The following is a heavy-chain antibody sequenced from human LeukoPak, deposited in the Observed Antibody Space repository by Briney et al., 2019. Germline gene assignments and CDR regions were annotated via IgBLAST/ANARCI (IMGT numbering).Heavy chain of an antibody. CDR3: AKDLGGAGTYYWSAFDI. CDR1: GFTFSSYA. V-gene: IGHV3-23*01. J-gene: IGHJ3*02. CDR2: ISGSGSST. D-gene: IGHD3-10*01. Sequence: GGSLRLSCAASGFTFSSYAMTWVRQAPGKGLEWVSTISGSGSSTYYADSVKGQFIISRDNSKNTLYLQMDSLRGNDTAVYYCAKDLGGAGTYYWSAFDIWGQGAMDTVSS.